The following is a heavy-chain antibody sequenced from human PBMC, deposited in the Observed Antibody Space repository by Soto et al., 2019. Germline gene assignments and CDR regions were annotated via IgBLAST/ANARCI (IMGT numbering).Heavy chain of an antibody. CDR3: ARLQAAAGDNDLTFDY. Sequence: EVQLVQSGAEVKKPGESLRISCKGSGYSFTSYWISWVRQMPWKGLEWMGRIDPSDSYTNYSTSFQGHLTISAHKSISTASMQWSSLKASDTAMYYCARLQAAAGDNDLTFDYWGQGTLVTVSS. CDR2: IDPSDSYT. CDR1: GYSFTSYW. V-gene: IGHV5-10-1*01. J-gene: IGHJ4*02. D-gene: IGHD6-13*01.